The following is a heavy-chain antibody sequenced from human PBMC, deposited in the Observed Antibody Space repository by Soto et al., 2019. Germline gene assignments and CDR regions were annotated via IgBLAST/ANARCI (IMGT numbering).Heavy chain of an antibody. CDR1: GFTFSSYA. D-gene: IGHD4-17*01. Sequence: GGSLRLSCAASGFTFSSYAMHWVRQAPGKGLEWVAVISYDGSNKYYADSVKGRFTISRDNSKNTLYLQMNSLRAEDTAVYYCAREMYGDYEDYYYYYGMDVWGQGTTVTVSS. CDR3: AREMYGDYEDYYYYYGMDV. CDR2: ISYDGSNK. V-gene: IGHV3-30-3*01. J-gene: IGHJ6*02.